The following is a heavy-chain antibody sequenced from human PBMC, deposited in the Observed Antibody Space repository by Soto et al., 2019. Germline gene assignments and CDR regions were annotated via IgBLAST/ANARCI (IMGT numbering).Heavy chain of an antibody. V-gene: IGHV3-23*01. CDR1: GFTFSSYA. D-gene: IGHD2-21*02. CDR3: AKDAVSANGEWDWFDP. CDR2: IHGSAGGA. J-gene: IGHJ5*02. Sequence: GGSLRLSCAASGFTFSSYAMTWVRQAPGKGLEWVSSIHGSAGGAYYSDSVKGRFTVSRADSQKTLFLQVTSLRVDDTAIYYCAKDAVSANGEWDWFDPWGQGILVTVSS.